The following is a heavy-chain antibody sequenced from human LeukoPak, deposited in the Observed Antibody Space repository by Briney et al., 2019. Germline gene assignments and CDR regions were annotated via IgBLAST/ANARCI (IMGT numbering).Heavy chain of an antibody. V-gene: IGHV3-64*01. CDR3: AREFGYGDYVFGAFDI. J-gene: IGHJ3*02. Sequence: GGSLRLSCAASGFTFSSYAMHWVRQAPGKGLEYVSAISSNGGSTYYANSVKGRFTISRDNSKNTLYLQMGSLRAEDMAVYYCAREFGYGDYVFGAFDIWGQGTMVTVSS. CDR1: GFTFSSYA. CDR2: ISSNGGST. D-gene: IGHD4-17*01.